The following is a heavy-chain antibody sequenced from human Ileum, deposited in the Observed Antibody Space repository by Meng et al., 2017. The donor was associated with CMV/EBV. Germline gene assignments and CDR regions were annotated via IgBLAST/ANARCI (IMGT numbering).Heavy chain of an antibody. J-gene: IGHJ4*02. V-gene: IGHV3-15*07. CDR2: IKRNSDGGAT. CDR3: ATDRLLSSRWYFDY. D-gene: IGHD6-13*01. Sequence: FTLSNAWMNWVRQAPGKGPEWVGRIKRNSDGGATDYTAPVRGRFTISRDDSQNTLYLQMNSLETEDTGVYYCATDRLLSSRWYFDYWGQGTLVTVSS. CDR1: FTLSNAW.